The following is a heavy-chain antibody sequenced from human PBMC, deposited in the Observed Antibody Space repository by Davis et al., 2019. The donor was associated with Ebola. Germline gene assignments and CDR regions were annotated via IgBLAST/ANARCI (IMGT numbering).Heavy chain of an antibody. V-gene: IGHV1-8*01. CDR2: MNPNSGNT. CDR3: TRGRTTVTTWWFDP. D-gene: IGHD4-17*01. CDR1: GYTFTSYD. Sequence: ASVKVSCKSSGYTFTSYDINWVRQATGQGLEWMGWMNPNSGNTGYAQKFQGRITMTRNTSVSTAYMELSSLRSEDTAIYYCTRGRTTVTTWWFDPWGQGTLVTVSS. J-gene: IGHJ5*02.